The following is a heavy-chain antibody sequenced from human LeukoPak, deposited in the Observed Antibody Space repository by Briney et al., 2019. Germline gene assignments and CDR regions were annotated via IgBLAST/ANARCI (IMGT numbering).Heavy chain of an antibody. CDR2: IKQYGGEK. J-gene: IGHJ4*02. V-gene: IGHV3-7*01. CDR3: ARSEGRRLRPFDY. Sequence: GGSLRLSCAASGFPFSDYWMNWVRQAPGKGLEWVANIKQYGGEKYYVDSVKGRFTISRDNAKNSLYLQMNSLRAEDTAVYYCARSEGRRLRPFDYWGQGTLVTVSS. CDR1: GFPFSDYW. D-gene: IGHD3-16*01.